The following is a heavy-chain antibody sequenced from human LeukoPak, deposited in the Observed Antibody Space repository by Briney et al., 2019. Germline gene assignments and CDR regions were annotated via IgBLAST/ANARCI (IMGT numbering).Heavy chain of an antibody. CDR1: GGSISSYY. V-gene: IGHV4-59*01. Sequence: SETLSLTCTVSGGSISSYYWSWIRQPPGKGLEWIGYIYYSGSTNYNPSLKSRVTISVDTSKNQFSLKLSSVTSADTAVYYCASASGERNCSGGSCPWVPYGMDVWGQGTTVTVSS. CDR3: ASASGERNCSGGSCPWVPYGMDV. CDR2: IYYSGST. D-gene: IGHD2-15*01. J-gene: IGHJ6*02.